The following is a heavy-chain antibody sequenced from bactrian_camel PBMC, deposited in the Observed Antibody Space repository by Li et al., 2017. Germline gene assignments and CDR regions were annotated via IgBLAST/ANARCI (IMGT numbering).Heavy chain of an antibody. J-gene: IGHJ6*01. Sequence: HVQLVESGGGSVRVGGSLKLSCAISGYSVKGYCLGWFRQPPGKEREGVAAIAGDGAATYYAKSVQGRFTISRDNARNTLYLQMDSLRSEDTAMYYCATLPTYPCAVDNFVFGYRGQGTQVTVS. CDR3: ATLPTYPCAVDNFVFGY. D-gene: IGHD7*01. CDR1: GYSVKGYC. V-gene: IGHV3S1*01. CDR2: IAGDGAAT.